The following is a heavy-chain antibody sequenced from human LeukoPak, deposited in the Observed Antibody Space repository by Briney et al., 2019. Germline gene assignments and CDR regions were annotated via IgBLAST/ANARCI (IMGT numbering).Heavy chain of an antibody. CDR1: GFTFSSYS. V-gene: IGHV3-21*01. CDR2: ISSSSYI. J-gene: IGHJ4*02. CDR3: ARDRGVPYFITGTTTAFFDY. D-gene: IGHD1-7*01. Sequence: PGGSLRLSCAASGFTFSSYSMNWVRQAPGKGLEWVSSISSSSYIYYADSVKGRFTISRDNAKNSLYLQMNSLGAEDTAVYYCARDRGVPYFITGTTTAFFDYWGQGTLVTVSS.